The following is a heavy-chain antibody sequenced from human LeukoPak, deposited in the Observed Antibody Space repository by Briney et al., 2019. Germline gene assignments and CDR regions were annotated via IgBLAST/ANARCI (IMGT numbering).Heavy chain of an antibody. CDR1: GGTFSSYA. V-gene: IGHV1-69*13. J-gene: IGHJ6*02. CDR2: IIPIFGTA. CDR3: ARIIRWLKHHYYYYGMDV. Sequence: ASVRVSCKASGGTFSSYAISWVRQAPGQGLEWMGGIIPIFGTANYAQKFQGRVAITADESTSTAYMELSSLRSEDTAVYYCARIIRWLKHHYYYYGMDVWGQGTTVTVSS. D-gene: IGHD4-23*01.